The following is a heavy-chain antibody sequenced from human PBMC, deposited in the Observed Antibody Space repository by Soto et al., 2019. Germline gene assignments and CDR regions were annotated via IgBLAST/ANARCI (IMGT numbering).Heavy chain of an antibody. CDR1: GGSISSGGYS. V-gene: IGHV4-30-2*01. CDR3: ARGGSSMYYYDSSGYYLLFY. Sequence: SEILSLTCAVSGGSISSGGYSWSWIRQPPGKGLEWIGYIYHSGSTYYNPSLKSRVTISVDRSKNQFSLKLSSVTAADTAVYYCARGGSSMYYYDSSGYYLLFYWGQGTLVTVSS. J-gene: IGHJ4*02. CDR2: IYHSGST. D-gene: IGHD3-22*01.